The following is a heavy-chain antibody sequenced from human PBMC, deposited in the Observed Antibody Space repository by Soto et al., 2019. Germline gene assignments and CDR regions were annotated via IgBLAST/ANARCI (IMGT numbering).Heavy chain of an antibody. CDR2: IYFTGTT. CDR3: ARAALAVVAATTAIDY. Sequence: PSETLSLTCNVSGGSISSGTSYWTWIRQHPEEGLEWIGHIYFTGTTYSNPSLRSRLTISVDTSKNQFSLKLPSVTAADTAVYYCARAALAVVAATTAIDYWGQGTLVTVSS. CDR1: GGSISSGTSY. J-gene: IGHJ4*02. V-gene: IGHV4-31*03. D-gene: IGHD2-15*01.